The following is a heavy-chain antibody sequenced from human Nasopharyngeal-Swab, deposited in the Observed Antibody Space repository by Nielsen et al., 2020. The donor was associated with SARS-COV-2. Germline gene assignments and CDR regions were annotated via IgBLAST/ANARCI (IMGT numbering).Heavy chain of an antibody. V-gene: IGHV4-59*05. CDR2: IYYSGST. CDR1: GGSISSYY. J-gene: IGHJ2*01. CDR3: ARHPTMVRGLRYYWYFDL. Sequence: SETLSLTCTVSGGSISSYYWSWIRQPPGKGLEWIGSIYYSGSTYYNPSLKSRVTISVDTSKNQFSLKLSSVTAADTAVYYCARHPTMVRGLRYYWYFDLWGRGTLVTVSS. D-gene: IGHD3-10*01.